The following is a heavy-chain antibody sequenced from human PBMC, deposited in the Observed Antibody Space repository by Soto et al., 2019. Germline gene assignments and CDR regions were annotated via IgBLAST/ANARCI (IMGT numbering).Heavy chain of an antibody. J-gene: IGHJ4*02. CDR3: ARGSEDLTSNFDY. V-gene: IGHV3-21*06. CDR2: ISSTTNYI. Sequence: GGFLRLSCAASGFTFTRYSMNWVRQAPGKGLEWVSSISSTTNYIYYGDSMKGRFTISRDNAKNSLYLEMNSLRAEDTAVYYCARGSEDLTSNFDYWGQGTLVTVSS. CDR1: GFTFTRYS.